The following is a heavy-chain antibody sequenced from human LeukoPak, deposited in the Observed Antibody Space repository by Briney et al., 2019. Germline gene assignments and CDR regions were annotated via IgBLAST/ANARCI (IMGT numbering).Heavy chain of an antibody. V-gene: IGHV1-2*02. CDR1: GYAFTGYY. Sequence: ASVKVSCKASGYAFTGYYMHWVRQAPGQGLEWMGWINPNSGGTNYAQKFQGRVTMTRDTSISTAYMELSRLRSDDTAVYYCATTQDSSGYYYSYYYYYYGMDVWGQGTTVTVSS. J-gene: IGHJ6*02. CDR2: INPNSGGT. D-gene: IGHD3-22*01. CDR3: ATTQDSSGYYYSYYYYYYGMDV.